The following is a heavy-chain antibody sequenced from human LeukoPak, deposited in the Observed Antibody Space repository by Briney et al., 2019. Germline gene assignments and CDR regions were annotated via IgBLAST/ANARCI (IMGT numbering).Heavy chain of an antibody. V-gene: IGHV4-39*01. Sequence: KPSETLSLTCTVSGGSISSSSYYWGWIRQPPGKGLEWIGSIYYSGSTYYNPSLKSRVTISVDTSKNRFSLKLSSVTAADTAVYYCARPSWGYSLAFDIWGQGTMVTVSS. D-gene: IGHD5-18*01. CDR1: GGSISSSSYY. CDR2: IYYSGST. J-gene: IGHJ3*02. CDR3: ARPSWGYSLAFDI.